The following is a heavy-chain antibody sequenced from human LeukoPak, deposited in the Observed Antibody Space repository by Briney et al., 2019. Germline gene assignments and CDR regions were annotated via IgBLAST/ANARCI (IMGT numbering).Heavy chain of an antibody. V-gene: IGHV3-66*01. J-gene: IGHJ4*02. CDR3: ARAKGLVTWSPSDY. Sequence: GGSLRLSCAASGFTVSSNYMSWVRQAPGKGLEWVSVIYSGGSTYYADSVKGRFTISRDNSKNTLYLQMNSLRAEDTAVYYCARAKGLVTWSPSDYWGQGTLVTISS. CDR2: IYSGGST. CDR1: GFTVSSNY. D-gene: IGHD2-21*02.